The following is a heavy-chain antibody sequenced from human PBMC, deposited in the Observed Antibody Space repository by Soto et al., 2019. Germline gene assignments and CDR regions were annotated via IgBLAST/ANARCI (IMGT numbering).Heavy chain of an antibody. Sequence: EVQLLESGGGLAQPGGSLRLSCAASGFTFSSYAMSWVRQGPGKGLEWVSDISGSGASTFYTDSVKGRFTVSRDNSKNTLYLQMNSLRAEDTAVYYCAKATIRFLDTYGMDVWGQGTTVAVSS. CDR2: ISGSGAST. J-gene: IGHJ6*02. CDR3: AKATIRFLDTYGMDV. CDR1: GFTFSSYA. D-gene: IGHD3-3*01. V-gene: IGHV3-23*01.